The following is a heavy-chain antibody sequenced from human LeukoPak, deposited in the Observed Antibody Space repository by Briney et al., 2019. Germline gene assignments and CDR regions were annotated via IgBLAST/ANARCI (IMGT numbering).Heavy chain of an antibody. D-gene: IGHD1-26*01. Sequence: PGESLRLSCAASGFTFGSYGMHWVRQAPGKGLEWVAVIWYDGSNKYYADSVKGRFTISRDNAKNSLYLQMNSLRAEDTGVYYCARFSGSNLFAYWGQGTLVTVSS. CDR3: ARFSGSNLFAY. V-gene: IGHV3-33*03. J-gene: IGHJ4*02. CDR2: IWYDGSNK. CDR1: GFTFGSYG.